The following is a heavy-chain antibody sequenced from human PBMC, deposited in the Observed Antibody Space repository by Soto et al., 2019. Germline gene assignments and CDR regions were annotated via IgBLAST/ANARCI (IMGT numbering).Heavy chain of an antibody. V-gene: IGHV4-59*01. J-gene: IGHJ4*02. CDR3: ARVGGGATTFGFFDY. CDR2: IYYSGST. D-gene: IGHD1-26*01. CDR1: GGSISSYY. Sequence: LSLTCTVAGGSISSYYWSWIRQPPGKGLEWIGYIYYSGSTNYNPSLKSRVTISVDTSKNQFSRKLSSVTGADTAVYCCARVGGGATTFGFFDYWGQGTLVTVSS.